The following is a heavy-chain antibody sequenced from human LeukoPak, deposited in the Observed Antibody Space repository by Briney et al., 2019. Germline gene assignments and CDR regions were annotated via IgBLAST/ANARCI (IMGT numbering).Heavy chain of an antibody. CDR2: ISYDGSNK. Sequence: GGSLRLSCAASGFTFSSYGMHWVRQAPGKGLEWVAVISYDGSNKYYADSVKGRFTISRDNSKNTLYLQMNSLRAEDTAVYYCAKDQTTVTTPELSDYWGQGTLVTVSS. CDR1: GFTFSSYG. CDR3: AKDQTTVTTPELSDY. V-gene: IGHV3-30*18. D-gene: IGHD4-17*01. J-gene: IGHJ4*02.